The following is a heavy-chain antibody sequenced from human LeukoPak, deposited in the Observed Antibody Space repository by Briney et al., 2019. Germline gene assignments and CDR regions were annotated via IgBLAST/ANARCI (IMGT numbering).Heavy chain of an antibody. J-gene: IGHJ3*02. CDR1: GFTFSSYA. CDR3: ARDGWYYGPVGRGTLRAFDI. D-gene: IGHD3-10*01. Sequence: GSLRLSCAASGFTFSSYAMHWVRQAPGKGLEWVAVISYDGSNKYYADSVKGRFTISRDNSKNTLYLQMNSLRAEDTAVYYCARDGWYYGPVGRGTLRAFDIWGQGTMVTVSS. CDR2: ISYDGSNK. V-gene: IGHV3-30*04.